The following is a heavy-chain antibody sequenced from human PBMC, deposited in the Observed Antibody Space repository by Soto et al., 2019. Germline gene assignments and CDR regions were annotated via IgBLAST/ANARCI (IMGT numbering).Heavy chain of an antibody. V-gene: IGHV2-5*02. CDR1: GFSLGTYGVG. CDR2: IYWDDDK. J-gene: IGHJ2*01. Sequence: QITLNESGPTLVKPTQTLTLTCTFSGFSLGTYGVGVGWIRQPPGKALEWLALIYWDDDKRYSPSLKSRLTITTDTSKRPVFLTLTTMDPVDTATYYCAHRGGGIVDWYFDLWGRGTPVIVSS. D-gene: IGHD1-26*01. CDR3: AHRGGGIVDWYFDL.